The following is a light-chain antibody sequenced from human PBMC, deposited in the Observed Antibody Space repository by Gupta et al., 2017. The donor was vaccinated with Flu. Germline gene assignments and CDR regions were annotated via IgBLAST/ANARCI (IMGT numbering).Light chain of an antibody. CDR1: SGSVSSSSF. V-gene: IGLV8-61*01. CDR2: KVN. CDR3: FLYVEQNMLF. J-gene: IGLJ2*01. Sequence: QTVVTQEPSFSVSPGGTVTLTCGFNSGSVSSSSFPTWYHLTPGQPPRTVMWKVNVRPPGASDRFWGPISGNNAPIQNTGAQGADTGEFVGFLYVEQNMLFFRGGTQLPGL.